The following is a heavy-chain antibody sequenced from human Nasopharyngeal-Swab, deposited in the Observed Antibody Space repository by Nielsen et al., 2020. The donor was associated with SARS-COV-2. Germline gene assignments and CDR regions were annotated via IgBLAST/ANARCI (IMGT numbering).Heavy chain of an antibody. CDR1: GGSVSSGSYY. V-gene: IGHV4-39*01. Sequence: SETLSLTCTVSGGSVSSGSYYWGWVRQPPGRGPEWVGNIYYSGSTYYNPSLKSRVTISVDTSKNQFSLKLGSLTAADTALYYCARLAHWGYYFDYWGQGTLVTVSS. D-gene: IGHD3-16*01. CDR3: ARLAHWGYYFDY. J-gene: IGHJ4*02. CDR2: IYYSGST.